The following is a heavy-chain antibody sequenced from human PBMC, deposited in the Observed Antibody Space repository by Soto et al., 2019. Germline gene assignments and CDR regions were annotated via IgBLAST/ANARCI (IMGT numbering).Heavy chain of an antibody. Sequence: QVQLVQSGAEVKKPGASVKVSCKASGYTFTGYYMHWVRQAPGQGLEWMGWINPNSGGTNYAQKFQGWVNMTRDTSISTAYMELSRLRSDDTAVYYCARDGALLWFGEGVYYGMDVWGQGTTVTVSS. CDR3: ARDGALLWFGEGVYYGMDV. CDR2: INPNSGGT. CDR1: GYTFTGYY. D-gene: IGHD3-10*01. V-gene: IGHV1-2*04. J-gene: IGHJ6*02.